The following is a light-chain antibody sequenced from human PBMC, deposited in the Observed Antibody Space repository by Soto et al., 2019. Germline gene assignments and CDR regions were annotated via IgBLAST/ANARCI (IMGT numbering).Light chain of an antibody. CDR1: QSIVSA. V-gene: IGKV3-15*01. J-gene: IGKJ1*01. CDR2: DAS. CDR3: QQYGDRCRT. Sequence: EIVLTQSPATLSVSPGDRATLSCRASQSIVSAIAWYHQRSGQAPRLLIFDASTRVPTTPDRFSGSVSGTEFTLTMSSLEYEDIAVYFCQQYGDRCRTLGKGTKVDIK.